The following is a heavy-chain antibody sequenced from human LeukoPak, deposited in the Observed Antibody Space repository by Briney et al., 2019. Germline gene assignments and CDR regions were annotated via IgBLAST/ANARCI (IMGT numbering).Heavy chain of an antibody. V-gene: IGHV4-34*01. CDR2: INHSGST. Sequence: PSETLSLTCAVYGGSFSGYYWSWIRQPPGKGLEWIGEINHSGSTNYNPSLKSRVTISVDTSKNQFSLKLSSVTAADTAVYYCARGGGGKRAFDIWGQGTMVTVSS. CDR1: GGSFSGYY. J-gene: IGHJ3*02. CDR3: ARGGGGKRAFDI.